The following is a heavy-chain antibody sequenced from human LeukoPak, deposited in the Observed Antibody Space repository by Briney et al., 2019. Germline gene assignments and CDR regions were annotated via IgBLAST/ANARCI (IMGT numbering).Heavy chain of an antibody. J-gene: IGHJ3*02. CDR1: GFTFSTYG. CDR2: ISYDGSYD. Sequence: QPGGSLRLSCAASGFTFSTYGMHWVRQAPGKGLEWVAVISYDGSYDYYADSVKGRFTISRDNSKNTLYLQMNSLRAEDTAVYYCAKGIRISDPWPFDIWGQGTLVTVSS. D-gene: IGHD1-26*01. V-gene: IGHV3-30*18. CDR3: AKGIRISDPWPFDI.